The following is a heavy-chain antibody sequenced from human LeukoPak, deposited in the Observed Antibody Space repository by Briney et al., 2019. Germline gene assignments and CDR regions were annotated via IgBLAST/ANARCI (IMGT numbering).Heavy chain of an antibody. CDR2: ISAYNGNT. J-gene: IGHJ3*02. V-gene: IGHV1-18*01. Sequence: ASVKVSCKASGYTFTSYGISWVRQAPGQGLEWMGWISAYNGNTSYAQKLQGRVTMTTDTSTSTAYMELRSLRSDDTAVYYCARGTGRGYGGNSDAFDIWGQGTMVTVSS. CDR3: ARGTGRGYGGNSDAFDI. D-gene: IGHD4-23*01. CDR1: GYTFTSYG.